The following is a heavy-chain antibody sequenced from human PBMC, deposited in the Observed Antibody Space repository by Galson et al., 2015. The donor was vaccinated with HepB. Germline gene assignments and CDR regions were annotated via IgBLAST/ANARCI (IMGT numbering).Heavy chain of an antibody. CDR1: GFTVSSNS. Sequence: SLSLSCAASGFTVSSNSMSWVRQAPGKGLEWVSLIYSGGSTYYADSVKGRFTISKDNSKNTLSLQMNSLRVDDTAVYYCARDGNGPFGYWGQGTLVTVSS. CDR2: IYSGGST. D-gene: IGHD1-26*01. J-gene: IGHJ4*02. CDR3: ARDGNGPFGY. V-gene: IGHV3-53*01.